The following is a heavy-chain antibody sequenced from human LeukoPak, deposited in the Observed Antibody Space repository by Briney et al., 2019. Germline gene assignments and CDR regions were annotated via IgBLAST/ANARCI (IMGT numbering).Heavy chain of an antibody. V-gene: IGHV3-30*02. Sequence: PGGSLRLSCAASGFTFNSYGMHWVRQAPGKGLEWVALIRFDGSDKYYADSVKGRFTISRDNSKSTLYLQMNSLRAEDTAVYYCSKDLTSDFGGDFDPWGQGTLVTVSS. D-gene: IGHD3-10*01. CDR1: GFTFNSYG. J-gene: IGHJ5*02. CDR2: IRFDGSDK. CDR3: SKDLTSDFGGDFDP.